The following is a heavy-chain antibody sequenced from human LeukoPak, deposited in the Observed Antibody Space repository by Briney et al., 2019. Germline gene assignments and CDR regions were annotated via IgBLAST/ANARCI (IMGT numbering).Heavy chain of an antibody. D-gene: IGHD3-22*01. J-gene: IGHJ4*02. CDR3: ARVEEVNYDSSGYYYLDY. Sequence: PGGSLRLSCAASGFTVSSNYMSWVRQAPGKGLEWVSGINWNGGSTGYADSVKGRFTISRDNAKNSLYLQMNSLRAEDTALYYCARVEEVNYDSSGYYYLDYWGQGTLVTVSS. CDR1: GFTVSSNY. V-gene: IGHV3-20*04. CDR2: INWNGGST.